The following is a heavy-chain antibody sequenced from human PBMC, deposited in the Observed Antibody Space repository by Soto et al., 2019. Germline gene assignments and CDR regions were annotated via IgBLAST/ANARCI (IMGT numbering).Heavy chain of an antibody. CDR3: ARGRTARALPHWFDP. CDR1: GYTFTSYY. V-gene: IGHV1-46*01. Sequence: QVQLVQSGAEVKKPGASVKVSCKASGYTFTSYYMHWVRQAPGQGLEWMGIINPSGGSTSYAQKFQGRVTMTRDTSTSTVYMELSSLRSEDTAVYYCARGRTARALPHWFDPWGQGTLVTVSS. D-gene: IGHD5-18*01. CDR2: INPSGGST. J-gene: IGHJ5*02.